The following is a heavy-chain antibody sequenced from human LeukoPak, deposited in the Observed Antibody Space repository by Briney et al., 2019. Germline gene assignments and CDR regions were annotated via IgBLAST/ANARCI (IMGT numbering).Heavy chain of an antibody. CDR3: AAGKRGGYYYVNFDY. CDR2: ISGSGGST. V-gene: IGHV3-23*01. Sequence: GGSLRLSCAASGFTFSSYAMSWVCQAPGKGLEWVSAISGSGGSTYYADSVKGRFTISRDNSKNTLYLQMNSLRAEDTAVYYCAAGKRGGYYYVNFDYWGQGTLVTVSS. D-gene: IGHD3-22*01. J-gene: IGHJ4*02. CDR1: GFTFSSYA.